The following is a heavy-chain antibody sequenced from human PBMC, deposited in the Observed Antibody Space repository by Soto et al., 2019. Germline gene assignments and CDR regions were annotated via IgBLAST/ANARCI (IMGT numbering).Heavy chain of an antibody. Sequence: QVQLVQSGAEVKKPGASVKVSCKASGYTFTSYGISWVRQAPGQGLEWMGWISAYNGNTNYAQKLQGRVTMTTDTSTSTAYMERRSRRSDDTAVYYCARIGWMGYSSGWDYWYFDLWGRGTLVTVSS. CDR1: GYTFTSYG. D-gene: IGHD6-19*01. J-gene: IGHJ2*01. CDR2: ISAYNGNT. CDR3: ARIGWMGYSSGWDYWYFDL. V-gene: IGHV1-18*01.